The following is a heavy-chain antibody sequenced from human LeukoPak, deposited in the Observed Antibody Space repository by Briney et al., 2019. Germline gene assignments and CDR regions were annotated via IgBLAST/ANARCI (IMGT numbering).Heavy chain of an antibody. CDR1: GYTLTELS. V-gene: IGHV1-24*01. D-gene: IGHD3-22*01. Sequence: ASVKVSCKVSGYTLTELSMHWVRHAPGKGLEWMGGFDPEDGETIYAQKFQGRVTMTEDTSTDTAYMELSSLRSEDTAVYYCATGYYDSSGNRGNWFDPWGQGTLVTVSS. CDR3: ATGYYDSSGNRGNWFDP. J-gene: IGHJ5*02. CDR2: FDPEDGET.